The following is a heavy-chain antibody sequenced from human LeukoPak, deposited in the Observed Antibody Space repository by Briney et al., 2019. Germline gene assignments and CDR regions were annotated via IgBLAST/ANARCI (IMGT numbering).Heavy chain of an antibody. Sequence: TGGSLRLSCAASGFTVSSNYMSWVRQAPGKGLEWVSSISSSSSYIYYADSVKGRFTISRDNAKNSLYLQMNSLRAEDTAVYYCARDGRVTIFGVVTPFDYWGQGTLVTVSS. D-gene: IGHD3-3*01. V-gene: IGHV3-21*01. CDR3: ARDGRVTIFGVVTPFDY. CDR1: GFTVSSNY. J-gene: IGHJ4*02. CDR2: ISSSSSYI.